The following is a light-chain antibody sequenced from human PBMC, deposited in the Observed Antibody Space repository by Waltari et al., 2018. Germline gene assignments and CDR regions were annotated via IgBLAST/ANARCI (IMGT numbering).Light chain of an antibody. CDR2: GAS. Sequence: EIVMTQSPATLSVSPGERATLSCRASRGISSAIAWYQQKPGQAPRLLIYGASTRATGIPARFSGSGSGTEFTLTISSLQSEDFAVYYCQQYNNWPPYTFGQGTKLEIK. CDR1: RGISSA. CDR3: QQYNNWPPYT. J-gene: IGKJ2*01. V-gene: IGKV3-15*01.